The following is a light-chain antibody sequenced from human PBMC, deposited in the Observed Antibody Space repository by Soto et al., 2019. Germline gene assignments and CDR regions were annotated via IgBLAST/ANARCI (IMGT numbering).Light chain of an antibody. Sequence: QSALTQPASVSGSPGQSITISCTGTSSDVGGYNYVSWYQQHPGKAPKLMIYDVSNRPSGVSNRFSGSKSGNTASLTISGLQAEDEADYYCSSYTSSSTYVFGVGTRSPS. CDR1: SSDVGGYNY. CDR3: SSYTSSSTYV. CDR2: DVS. J-gene: IGLJ1*01. V-gene: IGLV2-14*01.